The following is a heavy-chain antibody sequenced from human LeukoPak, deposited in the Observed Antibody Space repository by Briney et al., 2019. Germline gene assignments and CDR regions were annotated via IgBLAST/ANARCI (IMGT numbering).Heavy chain of an antibody. CDR2: INPNSGGT. V-gene: IGHV1-2*02. CDR3: ARGIYRYSTPFDY. D-gene: IGHD1-26*01. CDR1: GYTFSGYY. Sequence: GASVKVSCKASGYTFSGYYMHWMRQAPGQGLEWMGWINPNSGGTNYAQKFQGRVTMTRDRTISTVYMELSRLGSDDTAVYYCARGIYRYSTPFDYWGQGTLATVSS. J-gene: IGHJ4*02.